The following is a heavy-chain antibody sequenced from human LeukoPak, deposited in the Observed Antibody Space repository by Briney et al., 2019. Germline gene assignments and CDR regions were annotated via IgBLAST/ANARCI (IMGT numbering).Heavy chain of an antibody. J-gene: IGHJ3*02. V-gene: IGHV4-59*01. CDR3: ARYVGEKTAFDI. Sequence: SETLSLTCTVSGGSISSYYWSWIRQPPGRGLEWIGYIYYSGTTNYNPSLKSRVTISVDTSRNQFSLKLSSVTAADTAVYYCARYVGEKTAFDIWGQGTMVTVSS. CDR2: IYYSGTT. D-gene: IGHD3-10*01. CDR1: GGSISSYY.